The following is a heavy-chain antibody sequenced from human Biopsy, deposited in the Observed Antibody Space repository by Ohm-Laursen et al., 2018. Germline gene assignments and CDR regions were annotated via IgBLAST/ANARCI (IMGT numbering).Heavy chain of an antibody. CDR3: ARAVRYRLLSDP. V-gene: IGHV1-69*13. CDR1: GGTFSSYA. CDR2: IIPIFGTA. J-gene: IGHJ5*02. Sequence: SVKVSCNASGGTFSSYAISWVRQAPGQGLEWMGGIIPIFGTANYAQKFQGRVTITADESTSTAYMELSSLRSEDTAVYYCARAVRYRLLSDPWGQGTLVTVSS. D-gene: IGHD2/OR15-2a*01.